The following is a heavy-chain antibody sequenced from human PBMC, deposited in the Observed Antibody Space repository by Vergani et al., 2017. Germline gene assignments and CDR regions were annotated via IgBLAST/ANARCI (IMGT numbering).Heavy chain of an antibody. CDR3: ARRAVAGTFDY. V-gene: IGHV1-2*02. Sequence: QVQLVQSGAEVKKPGSSVKVSCKASGGTFSSYAISWVRQAPGQGLEWMGGIIPNSGGTNYAQKFQGRVTMTRATSISTAYMELSRLRSDDTAVYYCARRAVAGTFDYWGQGFLVTVSS. J-gene: IGHJ4*02. D-gene: IGHD6-19*01. CDR2: IIPNSGGT. CDR1: GGTFSSYA.